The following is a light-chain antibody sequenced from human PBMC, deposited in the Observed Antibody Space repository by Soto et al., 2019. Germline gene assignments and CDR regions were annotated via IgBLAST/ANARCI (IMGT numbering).Light chain of an antibody. Sequence: QSVLTQPASVSGSPGQSITISCTGTSSDVGGYSYVSWYQQHPGKAPKLIIYEVSNRPSGVSNRFSGSKSGNTASLTISGLQAEDEADYYCSSYTRSSTLEVFGGGTKLTVL. CDR2: EVS. CDR3: SSYTRSSTLEV. CDR1: SSDVGGYSY. J-gene: IGLJ3*02. V-gene: IGLV2-14*01.